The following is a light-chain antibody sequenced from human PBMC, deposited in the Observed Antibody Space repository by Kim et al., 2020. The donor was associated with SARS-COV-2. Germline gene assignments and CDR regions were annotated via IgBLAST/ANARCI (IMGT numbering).Light chain of an antibody. V-gene: IGLV2-14*03. CDR2: DVS. Sequence: GQSITISCNGTSSDIGGYNYVSWYQQHPGKAPKFMIYDVSNRPSGVSNRFSGSKSGNTASLTISGLQAEDEADYYCSSFTSSNTWVFGGGTKLTVL. CDR1: SSDIGGYNY. CDR3: SSFTSSNTWV. J-gene: IGLJ3*02.